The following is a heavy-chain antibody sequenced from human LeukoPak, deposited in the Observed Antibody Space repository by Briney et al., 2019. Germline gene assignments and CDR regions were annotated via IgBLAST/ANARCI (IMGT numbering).Heavy chain of an antibody. CDR2: ITVSGGNT. Sequence: GGSLRLSCAASGFTFNNYVLSWVRQAPGKGLEWVSTITVSGGNTYYADSVKGRFTISRDNPNNTLYLQMNSLRAEDTAVYYCAKDWRGGGSIWYLGDYWGQGTLVTVSS. CDR1: GFTFNNYV. J-gene: IGHJ4*02. V-gene: IGHV3-23*01. CDR3: AKDWRGGGSIWYLGDY. D-gene: IGHD6-13*01.